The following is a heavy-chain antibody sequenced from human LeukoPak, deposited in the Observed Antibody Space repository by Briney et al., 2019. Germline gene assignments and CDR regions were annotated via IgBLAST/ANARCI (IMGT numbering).Heavy chain of an antibody. D-gene: IGHD2-2*01. CDR3: ARDSRGPSCYHRAAQCNWFDP. CDR2: IYYSGST. Sequence: SETLSLTCTVSGGSISSSSYYWGWIRQPPGKGLEWIGSIYYSGSTYYNPSLKSRVTISVDTSKNQFSLKLSSVTAADTAVYYCARDSRGPSCYHRAAQCNWFDPWGQGTLVTVSS. J-gene: IGHJ5*02. V-gene: IGHV4-39*07. CDR1: GGSISSSSYY.